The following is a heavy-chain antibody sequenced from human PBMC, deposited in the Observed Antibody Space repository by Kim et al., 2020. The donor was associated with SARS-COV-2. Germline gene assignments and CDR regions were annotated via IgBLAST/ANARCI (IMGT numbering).Heavy chain of an antibody. Sequence: GGSLRLSCAASGFTFSSYAMHWVRQAPGKGLEWVAVISYDGSNKYYADSVKGRFTISRDNSKNTLYLQMNSLRAEDTAVYYCARGDVIDSSGYYSPHFDAFDIWGQETMVTVSS. J-gene: IGHJ3*02. D-gene: IGHD3-22*01. CDR1: GFTFSSYA. CDR2: ISYDGSNK. CDR3: ARGDVIDSSGYYSPHFDAFDI. V-gene: IGHV3-30*04.